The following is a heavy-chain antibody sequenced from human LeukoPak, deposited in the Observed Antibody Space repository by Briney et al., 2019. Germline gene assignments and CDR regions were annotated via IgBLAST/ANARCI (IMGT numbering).Heavy chain of an antibody. J-gene: IGHJ4*02. CDR3: ASTYYYDSSGYLLDY. D-gene: IGHD3-22*01. CDR2: INSDGSST. CDR1: GFTFSSYW. Sequence: GGSLRLSCAASGFTFSSYWMHWVRQAPGKGLVWVSRINSDGSSTSYADSVKGRFTISRDSAKNTLYLQMNSLRAEDTAEYYCASTYYYDSSGYLLDYWGQGTLVTVSS. V-gene: IGHV3-74*01.